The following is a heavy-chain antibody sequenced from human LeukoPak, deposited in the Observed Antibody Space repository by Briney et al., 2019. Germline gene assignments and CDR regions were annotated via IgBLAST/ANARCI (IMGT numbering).Heavy chain of an antibody. D-gene: IGHD1-26*01. Sequence: ASVKVSCKASGYTFTSYDINWVRQATGQGLEWMGWMNPNSGNTGYAQKFQGRVTMTRNTSISTAYMELSSLRSEDTAVYYCARLASGAYSGSYRGDYWGQGTLVTVSS. CDR3: ARLASGAYSGSYRGDY. CDR1: GYTFTSYD. V-gene: IGHV1-8*01. J-gene: IGHJ4*02. CDR2: MNPNSGNT.